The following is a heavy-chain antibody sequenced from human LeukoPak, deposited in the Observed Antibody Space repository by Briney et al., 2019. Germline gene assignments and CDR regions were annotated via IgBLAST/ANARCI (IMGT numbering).Heavy chain of an antibody. CDR1: GYTFTSYG. CDR2: ISAYNGNT. J-gene: IGHJ6*03. V-gene: IGHV1-18*01. Sequence: ASVKVSCKASGYTFTSYGISWVRQAPGQRLEWMGWISAYNGNTNYAQKLQGRVTMTTDTSTSTAYMELRSLRSDDTAVYYCARNHLGGYDSSGYRPKYYYYYMDVWGKGTTVTVSS. CDR3: ARNHLGGYDSSGYRPKYYYYYMDV. D-gene: IGHD3-22*01.